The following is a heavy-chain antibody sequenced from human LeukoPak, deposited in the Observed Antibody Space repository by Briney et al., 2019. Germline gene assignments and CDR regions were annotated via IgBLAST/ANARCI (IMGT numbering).Heavy chain of an antibody. V-gene: IGHV3-30*18. D-gene: IGHD2-15*01. CDR2: ISYDGSNK. Sequence: PGRSLRLSCAASGFTFSSYGMHWVRQAPGKGLEWVAAISYDGSNKYYADSVKGRFTISRDNSKNTLYLQMNSLRAEDTAVYYCAKAALGYCSGGSCHGDYWGQGTLVTVSS. CDR1: GFTFSSYG. CDR3: AKAALGYCSGGSCHGDY. J-gene: IGHJ4*02.